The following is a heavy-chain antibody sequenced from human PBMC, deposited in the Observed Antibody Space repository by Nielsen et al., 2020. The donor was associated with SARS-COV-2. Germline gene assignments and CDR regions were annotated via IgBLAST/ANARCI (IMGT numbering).Heavy chain of an antibody. CDR3: ATGPDYYYYGMDV. CDR1: GFTFDDYA. Sequence: GGSLRLSCAASGFTFDDYAMHWVRQAPGKGLEWVSGISWNSGSIGYADSVKGRFTISRDNAKNSLYLQMNSLRAEDTALYYCATGPDYYYYGMDVWGQGTTVTVSS. CDR2: ISWNSGSI. D-gene: IGHD1-14*01. V-gene: IGHV3-9*01. J-gene: IGHJ6*02.